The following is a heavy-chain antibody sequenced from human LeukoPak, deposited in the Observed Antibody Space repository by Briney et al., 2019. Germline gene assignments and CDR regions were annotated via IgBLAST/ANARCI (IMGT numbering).Heavy chain of an antibody. CDR1: GGSISNYY. D-gene: IGHD3-22*01. V-gene: IGHV4-4*07. J-gene: IGHJ4*02. Sequence: SETLSLTCTVSGGSISNYYWSWIRQPAGKGLEWTGRIYASGSTNYNPSLKSRVTISADTSKSELSLKLRSVTAADTAVYYCARDGRDNYDTPGHDLWGQGTLVTVSS. CDR3: ARDGRDNYDTPGHDL. CDR2: IYASGST.